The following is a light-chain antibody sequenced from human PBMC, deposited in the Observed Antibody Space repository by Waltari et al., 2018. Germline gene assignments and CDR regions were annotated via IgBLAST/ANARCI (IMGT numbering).Light chain of an antibody. CDR3: SSYAGSNNLV. J-gene: IGLJ2*01. CDR1: SSDVGDY. V-gene: IGLV2-8*01. CDR2: EVT. Sequence: QSALTQPPSASGSPGQSVTISCTGTSSDVGDYGSWYQQHPGKAPKLMISEVTKRPPGVPDRFSGSKSGNTASLTVSGLQAEDEADYYCSSYAGSNNLVFGGGTKLTVL.